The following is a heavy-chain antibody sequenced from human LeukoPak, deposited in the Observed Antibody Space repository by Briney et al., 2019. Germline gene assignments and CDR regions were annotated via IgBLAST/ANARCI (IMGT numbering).Heavy chain of an antibody. CDR1: GGTFSSYA. D-gene: IGHD6-25*01. Sequence: GASVKVSCKASGGTFSSYAISWVRQAPGQGLEWMGGIIPIFGTANYAQKFQGRVTITADESTSTAYMELSSLRSEDTAVYYCARVGSRYDYWFDPWGQGTLVTVSS. J-gene: IGHJ5*02. CDR2: IIPIFGTA. CDR3: ARVGSRYDYWFDP. V-gene: IGHV1-69*13.